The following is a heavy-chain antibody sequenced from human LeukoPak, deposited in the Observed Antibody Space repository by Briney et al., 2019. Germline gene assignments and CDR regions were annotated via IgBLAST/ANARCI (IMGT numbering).Heavy chain of an antibody. J-gene: IGHJ6*03. Sequence: GGSLRLSCAASGFSFDDYGMSWVRQAPGKGLEWVSGINWNDGSRGYADTVKGRFTISRDNAKNSLSLQMNSLRAEDTALYYCARVSGGDGYNYGYYYYYMDVWGKGTTATVSS. D-gene: IGHD5-24*01. CDR2: INWNDGSR. CDR3: ARVSGGDGYNYGYYYYYMDV. V-gene: IGHV3-20*04. CDR1: GFSFDDYG.